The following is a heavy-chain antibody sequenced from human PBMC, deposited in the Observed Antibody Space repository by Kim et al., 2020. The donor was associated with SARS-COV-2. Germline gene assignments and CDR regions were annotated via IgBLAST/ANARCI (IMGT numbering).Heavy chain of an antibody. CDR2: INHSGST. CDR3: ARGSITMIVVEGYWFDP. Sequence: SETLSLTCAVYGGSFSGYYWSWIRQPPGKGLEWIGEINHSGSTNYNPSLKSRVTISVDTSKNQFSLKLSSVTAADTAVYYCARGSITMIVVEGYWFDPWGQGTLVTVSS. V-gene: IGHV4-34*01. D-gene: IGHD3-22*01. J-gene: IGHJ5*02. CDR1: GGSFSGYY.